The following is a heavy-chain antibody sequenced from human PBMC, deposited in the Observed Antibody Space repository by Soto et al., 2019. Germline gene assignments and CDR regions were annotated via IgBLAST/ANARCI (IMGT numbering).Heavy chain of an antibody. CDR1: GGTFSSYA. V-gene: IGHV1-69*12. CDR2: IIPIFGTA. CDR3: ARGNERYDSSTRPYYYYGMDV. Sequence: QVQLVQSGAEVKKPGSSVKVSCKASGGTFSSYAISWVRQAPGQGLEGMGGIIPIFGTANYAQKFQGRVTITADESTSTAYMELSRLRSEDTAVYYCARGNERYDSSTRPYYYYGMDVWGQGTTVTVSS. D-gene: IGHD6-13*01. J-gene: IGHJ6*02.